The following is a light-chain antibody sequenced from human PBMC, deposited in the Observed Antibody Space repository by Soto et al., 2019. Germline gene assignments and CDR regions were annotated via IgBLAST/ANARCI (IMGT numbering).Light chain of an antibody. J-gene: IGKJ2*01. V-gene: IGKV1-5*01. Sequence: DIQMTQSPSSLSASLGDRVTISCRASQGISTYLAWYQQKPGKAPTLLISDVSRLESGVPSRFSGSGSGTEFPLTISGLQPDDFATYYCHPYNYLHTFGQGTKLEIK. CDR1: QGISTY. CDR2: DVS. CDR3: HPYNYLHT.